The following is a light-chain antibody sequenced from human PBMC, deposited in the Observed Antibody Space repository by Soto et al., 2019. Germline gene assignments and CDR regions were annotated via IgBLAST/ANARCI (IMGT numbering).Light chain of an antibody. Sequence: DIVLTQSPGTLSSSPGEIATLSCRASQSVSSSYLAWYQQKPGQAPRLLMYLASSRATGIPDRFSGSGAGTAVPLSVAGRDPTISALQSWEEAGSSRWTLG. V-gene: IGKV3-20*01. CDR3: EEAGSSRWT. J-gene: IGKJ1*01. CDR1: QSVSSSY. CDR2: LAS.